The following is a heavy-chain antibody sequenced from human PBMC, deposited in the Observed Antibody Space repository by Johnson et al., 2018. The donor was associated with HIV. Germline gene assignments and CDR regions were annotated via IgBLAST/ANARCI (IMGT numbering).Heavy chain of an antibody. J-gene: IGHJ3*01. CDR1: GFTVSSNY. D-gene: IGHD3-22*01. V-gene: IGHV3-66*03. CDR3: VRRFYDSSAFDV. CDR2: IYSGGRT. Sequence: VQLVESGGGLIQPGGSLRLSCAASGFTVSSNYMSWVRQAPGKGLEWVSLIYSGGRTYYTDSVRGRFTLSRDNSRNTLFLQMNSLRAEDTAMYFCVRRFYDSSAFDVWGQGTLVTVSS.